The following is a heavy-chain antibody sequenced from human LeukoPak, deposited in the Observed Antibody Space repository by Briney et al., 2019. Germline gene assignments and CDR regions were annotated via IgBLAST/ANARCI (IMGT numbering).Heavy chain of an antibody. CDR1: GGSISSYY. V-gene: IGHV4-59*01. CDR3: ARAYYGGPYFDY. Sequence: SETLSLTCAVYGGSISSYYWSWIRQPPGKGLEWIGYIYYSGSTNYNPSLKSRVTISVDTSKNQFSLKLSSVTAADTAVYYCARAYYGGPYFDYWGQGTLVTVSS. J-gene: IGHJ4*02. CDR2: IYYSGST. D-gene: IGHD4-23*01.